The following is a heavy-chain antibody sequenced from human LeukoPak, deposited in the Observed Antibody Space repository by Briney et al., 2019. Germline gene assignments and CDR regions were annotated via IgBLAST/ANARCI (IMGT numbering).Heavy chain of an antibody. CDR3: ARRSGIRGDYDYSDY. CDR2: IYPGDSET. Sequence: GESLKISCKGIGFSFTSYWIGWVRPMPGKGLEWMGIIYPGDSETRYSPSFQGQVTISADKSISTAYLQWSSLKASDTAMYYCARRSGIRGDYDYSDYWGQGTLVTVSS. V-gene: IGHV5-51*01. CDR1: GFSFTSYW. D-gene: IGHD5-12*01. J-gene: IGHJ4*02.